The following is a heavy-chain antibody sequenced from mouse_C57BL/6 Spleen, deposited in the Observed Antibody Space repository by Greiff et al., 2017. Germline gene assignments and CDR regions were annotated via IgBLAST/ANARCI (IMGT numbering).Heavy chain of an antibody. CDR3: ARSLDYYGSTLFAY. CDR2: IYPGDGDT. CDR1: GYAFSSSW. V-gene: IGHV1-82*01. D-gene: IGHD1-1*01. Sequence: QVQLQQSGPELVKPGASVKISCKASGYAFSSSWMNWVKQRPGKGLEWIGRIYPGDGDTNYNGKFKGKATLTADKSSSTAYMQLSSLTSEDSAVYFCARSLDYYGSTLFAYWGQGTLVTVSA. J-gene: IGHJ3*01.